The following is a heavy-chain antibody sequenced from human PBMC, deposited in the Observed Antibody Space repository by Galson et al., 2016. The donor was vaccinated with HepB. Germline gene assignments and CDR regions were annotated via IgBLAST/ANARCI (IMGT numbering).Heavy chain of an antibody. CDR2: IKEDGSEK. V-gene: IGHV3-7*01. D-gene: IGHD6-13*01. J-gene: IGHJ5*02. CDR3: ARDAYSSSFVYWFDP. Sequence: SLRLSCAASGFTFSSYWMSWVRQAPGKGLEWVANIKEDGSEKYYVDSVKGRFTISRDNAKNSLYLQRNSLRAEDTAVYYCARDAYSSSFVYWFDPWGQGTLVTVSS. CDR1: GFTFSSYW.